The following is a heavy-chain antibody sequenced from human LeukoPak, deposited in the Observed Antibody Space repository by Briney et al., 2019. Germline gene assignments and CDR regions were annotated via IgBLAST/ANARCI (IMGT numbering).Heavy chain of an antibody. Sequence: SETLSLTCNVSGGSISDNDYSWDWIRQHPGKGLEWIGYIYYSGSTYYNPSLKSRVTISVDTSKNQFSLKLSSVTAADTAVYYCARGARTGYYYYYMDVWGKGTTVTVSS. CDR2: IYYSGST. CDR3: ARGARTGYYYYYMDV. J-gene: IGHJ6*03. V-gene: IGHV4-31*03. CDR1: GGSISDNDYS. D-gene: IGHD3/OR15-3a*01.